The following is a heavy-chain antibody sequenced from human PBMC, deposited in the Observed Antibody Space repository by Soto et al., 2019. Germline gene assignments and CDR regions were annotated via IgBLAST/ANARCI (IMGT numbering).Heavy chain of an antibody. J-gene: IGHJ6*03. V-gene: IGHV3-23*01. CDR3: AKEGAWRQIYYCCYMDV. CDR2: ISGGGDRT. CDR1: GFTFSTYA. D-gene: IGHD3-3*01. Sequence: EGQLLESGGGLVQPGGSLRLSCAASGFTFSTYAMSWVRQAPGKGLEWVSAISGGGDRTDYDDSVKGRLTISRDNSKSTLYLQMNRLRAEDKAVYYCAKEGAWRQIYYCCYMDVWGKGNTFTVSS.